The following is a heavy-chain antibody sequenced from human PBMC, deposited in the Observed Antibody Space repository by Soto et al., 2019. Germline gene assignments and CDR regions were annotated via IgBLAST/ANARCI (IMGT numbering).Heavy chain of an antibody. J-gene: IGHJ4*01. CDR3: AMTNHPVRGVEY. Sequence: AETLSLTCAVSGYSISSGYYWGWIRQPPGKGLEWIGSIYHSGSTYYNPSLKSRVTISVDTSKNQFSLKLSSVTAADTAVYYCAMTNHPVRGVEYWGHGTLVTVSS. V-gene: IGHV4-38-2*01. CDR2: IYHSGST. D-gene: IGHD3-10*01. CDR1: GYSISSGYY.